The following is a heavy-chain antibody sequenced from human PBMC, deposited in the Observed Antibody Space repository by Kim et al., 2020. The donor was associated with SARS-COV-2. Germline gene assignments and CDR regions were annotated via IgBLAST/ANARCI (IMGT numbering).Heavy chain of an antibody. CDR2: IYFTGGT. J-gene: IGHJ5*01. V-gene: IGHV4-31*03. CDR3: ARIPSGDPYGWFDS. CDR1: GGSISSAAFY. Sequence: SETLSLTCTVSGGSISSAAFYWSWVRQHPGKGLEWIGYIYFTGGTYFNPSLRSRLTMSVDSSKNQFSLNLNPVTAADAAVYYCARIPSGDPYGWFDSWG. D-gene: IGHD2-21*01.